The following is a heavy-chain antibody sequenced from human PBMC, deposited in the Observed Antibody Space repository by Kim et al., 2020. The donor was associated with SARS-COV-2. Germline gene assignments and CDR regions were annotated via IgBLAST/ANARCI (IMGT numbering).Heavy chain of an antibody. J-gene: IGHJ6*02. CDR2: N. D-gene: IGHD3-10*01. CDR3: VFGRSAYGMDV. Sequence: NDYAVSVKSRITINPDTSKNQFSLQLNSVTPEDTAVYYCVFGRSAYGMDVWGQGTTVTVSS. V-gene: IGHV6-1*01.